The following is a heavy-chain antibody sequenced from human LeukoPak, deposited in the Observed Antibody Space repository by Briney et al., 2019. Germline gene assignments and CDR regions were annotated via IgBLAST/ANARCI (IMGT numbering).Heavy chain of an antibody. J-gene: IGHJ5*02. Sequence: SETLSLTCTVSGGSISSSSYYWSWIRQPAGKGLEWIGRIYTSGSTTYNPSLKSRVTISVDTSKNQFSLKLSSVTAADTAVYYCARQFYTAIVLFWFDPWGLGTLVTVSS. CDR1: GGSISSSSYY. V-gene: IGHV4-61*02. D-gene: IGHD5-18*01. CDR2: IYTSGST. CDR3: ARQFYTAIVLFWFDP.